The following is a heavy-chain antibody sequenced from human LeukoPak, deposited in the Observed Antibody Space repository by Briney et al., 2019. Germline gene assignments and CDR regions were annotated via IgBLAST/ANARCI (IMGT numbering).Heavy chain of an antibody. CDR1: GFTFGSYE. J-gene: IGHJ4*02. V-gene: IGHV3-48*03. CDR3: ARRSGRRYEY. D-gene: IGHD5-24*01. CDR2: ISGGGEST. Sequence: PGGSLRLSCAASGFTFGSYEMNWVRHAPGRGLEWVSHISGGGESTVYPDAVKGRFTISRDNAKNSLYLQMNSLRVGDTGVYYCARRSGRRYEYWGQGVLVTVSP.